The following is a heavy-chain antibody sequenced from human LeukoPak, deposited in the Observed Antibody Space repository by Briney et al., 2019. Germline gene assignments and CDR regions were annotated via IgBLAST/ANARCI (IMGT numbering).Heavy chain of an antibody. J-gene: IGHJ3*02. Sequence: SETLSLTCTVSGGSISSGVGYWSWIRQHPGKGLEWIGYIYYSGSTYSNPSLKSRLTMSVDISKNQFSLKLSSVTAADTAVYYCARGVKGLRGAFDIWGQGTMVTVSS. CDR2: IYYSGST. CDR1: GGSISSGVGY. CDR3: ARGVKGLRGAFDI. V-gene: IGHV4-31*03. D-gene: IGHD3-10*01.